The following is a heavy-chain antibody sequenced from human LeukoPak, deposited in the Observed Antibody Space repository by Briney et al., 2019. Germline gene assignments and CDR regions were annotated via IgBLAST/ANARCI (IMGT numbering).Heavy chain of an antibody. CDR2: INHSGST. V-gene: IGHV4-34*01. J-gene: IGHJ6*03. CDR1: GGSFSGYY. Sequence: SETLSLTCAVYGGSFSGYYWSWIRQPPGKGLEWIGEINHSGSTNYNPSLKSRVTISVDTSKNQFSLKLSSVTAADTAVYYCARGLLAPPCSGGSCYPKYYYYYYMDVWGKGTTVTVSS. CDR3: ARGLLAPPCSGGSCYPKYYYYYYMDV. D-gene: IGHD2-15*01.